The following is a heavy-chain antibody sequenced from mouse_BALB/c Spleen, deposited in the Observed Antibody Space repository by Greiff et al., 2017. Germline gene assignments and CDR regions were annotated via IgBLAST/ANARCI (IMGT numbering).Heavy chain of an antibody. CDR1: GYTFTSYW. CDR3: ARTGGNYVDY. Sequence: VQLQQSGAALATPGASVKMSCKASGYTFTSYWMHWVKQRPGQGLEWIGYINHSTGYTEYNQKFKDKATLTADKSSSTAYMQLSSLTSEDSAVDYCARTGGNYVDYWGQGTTLTVSS. J-gene: IGHJ2*01. CDR2: INHSTGYT. V-gene: IGHV1-4*01. D-gene: IGHD1-1*02.